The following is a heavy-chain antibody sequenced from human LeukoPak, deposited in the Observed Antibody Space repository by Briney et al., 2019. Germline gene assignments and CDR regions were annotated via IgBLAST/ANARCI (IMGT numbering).Heavy chain of an antibody. CDR1: GGSISSSSYH. CDR3: GRVYYYDSSGPFDY. V-gene: IGHV4-39*01. Sequence: SETLSLTCTVSGGSISSSSYHWGWIRQPPGKGLEWIGSIYYSGSTYYNPSLKSRVTISVDTAKNQFSLKLTSVTAADTAVYYCGRVYYYDSSGPFDYWGQGSLVTVSS. J-gene: IGHJ4*02. D-gene: IGHD3-22*01. CDR2: IYYSGST.